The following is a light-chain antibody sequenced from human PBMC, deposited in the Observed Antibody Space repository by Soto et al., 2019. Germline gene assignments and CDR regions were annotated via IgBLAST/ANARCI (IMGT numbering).Light chain of an antibody. V-gene: IGKV3D-7*01. CDR3: HQNYDLPWT. J-gene: IGKJ2*02. CDR2: GAS. Sequence: EIAVTQSPASLSLSPGESVTLSCRTSQTISGNYLSWYQRRPGQAPRLLIFGASIRATDIPARFSGSGSGRDFTLAITSLEPEDFAVYYCHQNYDLPWTFGQGNKLEMK. CDR1: QTISGNY.